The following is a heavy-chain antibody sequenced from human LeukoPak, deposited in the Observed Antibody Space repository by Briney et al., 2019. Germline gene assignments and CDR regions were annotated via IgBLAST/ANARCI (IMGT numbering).Heavy chain of an antibody. CDR2: IRYDGSNK. D-gene: IGHD2-2*02. J-gene: IGHJ4*02. Sequence: GGSLKLSCAASGFTFSSYGMHWVRQAPGKGLEWVAFIRYDGSNKYYADSVKGRFTISRDNSKNTLYLQMNSLRAEDTAVYYCAKVRRWLGYCSSTSCYTGDSFDYWGQGTLVTVSS. CDR1: GFTFSSYG. V-gene: IGHV3-30*02. CDR3: AKVRRWLGYCSSTSCYTGDSFDY.